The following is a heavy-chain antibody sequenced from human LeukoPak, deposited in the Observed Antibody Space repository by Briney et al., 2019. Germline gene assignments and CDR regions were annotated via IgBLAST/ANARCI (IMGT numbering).Heavy chain of an antibody. Sequence: GGSLRLSCAASGFTFSSYSMNWVRQAPGKGLEWVSSISSSSSYMYYADSIKGRFTISRDNAKNSLYLQMNSLRAEDTAVYYCARIIAVAGYDYWGQGTLVTVSS. D-gene: IGHD6-19*01. CDR1: GFTFSSYS. CDR2: ISSSSSYM. J-gene: IGHJ4*02. CDR3: ARIIAVAGYDY. V-gene: IGHV3-21*01.